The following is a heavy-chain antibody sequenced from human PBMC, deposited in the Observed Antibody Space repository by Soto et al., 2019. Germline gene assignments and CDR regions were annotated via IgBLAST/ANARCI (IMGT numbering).Heavy chain of an antibody. Sequence: SETLSLTCTVSGGSISGSSYYWGWIRQPPGKGLEWIGSIYYSGSTYYNPSLKSRVTISVDTSKNQFSLKLSSVTAADTAVYYCARQRIPSGSYYAKDYYYYGMDVWGQGTTVTVSS. D-gene: IGHD1-26*01. CDR2: IYYSGST. CDR1: GGSISGSSYY. CDR3: ARQRIPSGSYYAKDYYYYGMDV. V-gene: IGHV4-39*01. J-gene: IGHJ6*02.